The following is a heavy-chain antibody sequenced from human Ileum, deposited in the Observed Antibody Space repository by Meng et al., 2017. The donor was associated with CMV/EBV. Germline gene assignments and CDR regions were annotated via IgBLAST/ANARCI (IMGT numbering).Heavy chain of an antibody. V-gene: IGHV3-74*01. D-gene: IGHD6-6*01. J-gene: IGHJ4*02. CDR3: ATGGLHLV. Sequence: GESLKISCAASGFTFSAYWMHWVRQAPGKGLVWVSHINGDGSNTSYADSVRGRFTISRDNAKNSVYLQMNSLRVEDTAVYYCATGGLHLVGGQGMLVTVSS. CDR2: INGDGSNT. CDR1: GFTFSAYW.